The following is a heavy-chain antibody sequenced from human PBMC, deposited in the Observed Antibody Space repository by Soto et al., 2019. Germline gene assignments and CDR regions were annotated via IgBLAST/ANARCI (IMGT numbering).Heavy chain of an antibody. Sequence: SPTLSLTCAISGDSVSGNSAAWNWIRQSPSRGLEWLGRTYYRSKWYNDYAVSVRSRITINPDTSRNQFSLQLNSVTPEDTAVYYCARVRGRDRYYYYGMYVWGQGTTVTVSS. CDR1: GDSVSGNSAA. CDR2: TYYRSKWYN. CDR3: ARVRGRDRYYYYGMYV. D-gene: IGHD2-21*02. V-gene: IGHV6-1*01. J-gene: IGHJ6*02.